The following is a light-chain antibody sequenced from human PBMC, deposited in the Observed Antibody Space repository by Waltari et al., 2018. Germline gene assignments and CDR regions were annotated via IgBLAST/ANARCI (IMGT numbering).Light chain of an antibody. CDR2: YKADSEK. CDR3: MFWPNNVWV. CDR1: SDINVGDFI. Sequence: QPVLTQPPSSSASPGDSARVTCTLPSDINVGDFIIYWYQQKPGSPPRFLLYYKADSEKAQGSGVPSRFSGSKDASANAGILVISGLQSEDEADYYCMFWPNNVWVFGGGTKLTVL. V-gene: IGLV5-37*01. J-gene: IGLJ3*02.